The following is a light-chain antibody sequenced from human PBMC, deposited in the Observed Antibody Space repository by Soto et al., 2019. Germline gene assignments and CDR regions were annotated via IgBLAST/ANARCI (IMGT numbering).Light chain of an antibody. J-gene: IGKJ5*01. CDR3: QHCNDWSA. CDR1: QSVSDN. V-gene: IGKV3-15*01. Sequence: EIVMTQSPDTLSVSPGERATLSCRASQSVSDNLAWYQQKPGQPPRLLIYGASTRATGVPSRFSGSGSGRDVTLTISSLQSEDFAVYYCQHCNDWSAFGQGTRLEIK. CDR2: GAS.